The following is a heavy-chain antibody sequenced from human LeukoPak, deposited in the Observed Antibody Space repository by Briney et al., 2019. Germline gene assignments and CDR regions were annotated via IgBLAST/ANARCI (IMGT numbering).Heavy chain of an antibody. CDR3: ASHYDTSGYHYFDF. V-gene: IGHV3-30-3*01. D-gene: IGHD3-22*01. CDR2: ISYDGSNK. CDR1: GFTFSRSW. Sequence: GGSLRLSCAASGFTFSRSWMHWVRQAPGKGLEWVAVISYDGSNKYYADSVKGRFTISRDSSKNTLYLQMNSLRAEDTAVYYCASHYDTSGYHYFDFRGQGTLVTVSS. J-gene: IGHJ4*02.